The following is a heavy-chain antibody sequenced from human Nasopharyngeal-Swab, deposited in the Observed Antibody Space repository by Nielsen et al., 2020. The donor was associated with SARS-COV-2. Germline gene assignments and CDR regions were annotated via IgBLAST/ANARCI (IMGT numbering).Heavy chain of an antibody. V-gene: IGHV4-59*01. CDR2: IYYSGST. J-gene: IGHJ3*02. CDR3: ARDGLFRDSAFDI. Sequence: WSRQPPGKGLEWIGHIYYSGSTNYNPSLKSRVTISVDTSKNQFSLTLSSVTAADTAVYYCARDGLFRDSAFDIWGQGTMVTVSS.